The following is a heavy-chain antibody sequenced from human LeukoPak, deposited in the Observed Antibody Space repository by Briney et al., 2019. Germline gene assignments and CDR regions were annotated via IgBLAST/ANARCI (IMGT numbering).Heavy chain of an antibody. CDR3: ARGQEYSYGQFDY. V-gene: IGHV3-23*01. Sequence: GGSLRLSCAASGFTFSSYAMSWVRQAPGRGLEWISAISASGTSTYYADSVKGRFIISKDNAKNTMYLQINSLRADDTAVYYCARGQEYSYGQFDYWGQGTLVTVSS. CDR2: ISASGTST. J-gene: IGHJ4*02. CDR1: GFTFSSYA. D-gene: IGHD5-18*01.